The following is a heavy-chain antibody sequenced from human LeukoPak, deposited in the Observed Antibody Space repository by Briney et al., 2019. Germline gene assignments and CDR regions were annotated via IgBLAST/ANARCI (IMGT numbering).Heavy chain of an antibody. D-gene: IGHD4-11*01. CDR3: ARGDDYSSTFDY. CDR1: GFTFSSYS. Sequence: GGSLRLSCAASGFTFSSYSMNWVRQAPGKGLEWGSSISSSSSYIYYTDSVKGRFTISRDNAKNSLYLQMNSLRAEDTAVYYCARGDDYSSTFDYWGQGTLVTVSS. V-gene: IGHV3-21*01. J-gene: IGHJ4*02. CDR2: ISSSSSYI.